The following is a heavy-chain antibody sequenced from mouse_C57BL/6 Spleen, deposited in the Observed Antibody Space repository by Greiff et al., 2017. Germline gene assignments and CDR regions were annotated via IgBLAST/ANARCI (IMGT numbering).Heavy chain of an antibody. J-gene: IGHJ1*03. CDR1: GYAFSSSW. V-gene: IGHV1-82*01. CDR3: GKSNGEYFDV. CDR2: IYPGDGDT. Sequence: QVQLQQSGPELVKPGASVKISCKASGYAFSSSWMNWVKQRPGKGLEWIGRIYPGDGDTNYNGKFKGKATLTADKSSSTAYMQLSSLTSEDSAVYCCGKSNGEYFDVWGTGTTVTVSS. D-gene: IGHD4-1*01.